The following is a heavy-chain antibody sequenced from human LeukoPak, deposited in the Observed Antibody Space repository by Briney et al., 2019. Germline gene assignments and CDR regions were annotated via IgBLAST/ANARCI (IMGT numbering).Heavy chain of an antibody. Sequence: GGSLRLSCAASGFTFSNAWMSWVRQAPGKGLXXXGRIKSKTDGGTTDYAAPVKGRFTISRDDSKNTLYLQMNSLKTEDTAVYYCTTTGDYGGNSDFDYWGQGTLVTVSS. V-gene: IGHV3-15*01. D-gene: IGHD4-23*01. J-gene: IGHJ4*02. CDR3: TTTGDYGGNSDFDY. CDR1: GFTFSNAW. CDR2: IKSKTDGGTT.